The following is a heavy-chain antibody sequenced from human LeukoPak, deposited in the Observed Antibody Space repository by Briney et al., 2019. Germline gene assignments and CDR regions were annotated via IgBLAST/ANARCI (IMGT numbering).Heavy chain of an antibody. Sequence: GRSLRLSCAASGFTFSSYAMHWVRQAPGKGLEWVAVISYDGSNKYYADPVKGRFTISRDNSKNTLYLQMNSLRAEDTAVYYCAKPAGEHYDFWSGYYGAPSDWFDPWGQGTLVTVSS. CDR1: GFTFSSYA. CDR2: ISYDGSNK. J-gene: IGHJ5*02. D-gene: IGHD3-3*01. V-gene: IGHV3-30-3*02. CDR3: AKPAGEHYDFWSGYYGAPSDWFDP.